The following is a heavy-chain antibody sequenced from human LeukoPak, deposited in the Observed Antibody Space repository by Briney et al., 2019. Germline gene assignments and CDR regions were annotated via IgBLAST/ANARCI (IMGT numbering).Heavy chain of an antibody. D-gene: IGHD3-10*01. Sequence: PGGSLRLSCAASGFTFSSYSMNWVHQAPGKGLEWVSSISSSSSYIYYADSVKGRFTISRDNAKNSLYLQMNSLRAEDTAVYYCARDAKVTMVRGVNSPSRGWFDPWGQGTLVTVSS. CDR2: ISSSSSYI. J-gene: IGHJ5*02. CDR1: GFTFSSYS. V-gene: IGHV3-21*01. CDR3: ARDAKVTMVRGVNSPSRGWFDP.